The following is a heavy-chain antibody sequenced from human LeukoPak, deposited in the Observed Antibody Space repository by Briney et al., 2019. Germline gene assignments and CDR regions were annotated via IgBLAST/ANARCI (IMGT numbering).Heavy chain of an antibody. CDR3: AKAGGGRGCTSNSCPPDY. CDR1: GFTFDDYA. CDR2: ISWDSSTI. Sequence: GGSLRLSCAASGFTFDDYAMHWVRQVPGKGLEWVSGISWDSSTIDYADSVKGRFTISRDNAKNSLYLQLNSLRTEDMALYYCAKAGGGRGCTSNSCPPDYWGQGTLVTVSS. D-gene: IGHD2/OR15-2a*01. V-gene: IGHV3-9*03. J-gene: IGHJ4*02.